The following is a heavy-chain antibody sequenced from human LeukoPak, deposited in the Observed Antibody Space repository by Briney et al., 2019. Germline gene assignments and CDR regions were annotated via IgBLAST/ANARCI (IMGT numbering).Heavy chain of an antibody. CDR2: ISSSSSYI. CDR1: GFTFSSYS. V-gene: IGHV3-21*01. D-gene: IGHD3-22*01. Sequence: GGSLRLSCAASGFTFSSYSMNWVRQAPGKGLEWVSSISSSSSYIYYADSVKGRFTISRDNAKNSLYLQMNSLRAEDTAVYYCARVVKGYYDSSGYYPFDYWGQGTLVTVSS. CDR3: ARVVKGYYDSSGYYPFDY. J-gene: IGHJ4*02.